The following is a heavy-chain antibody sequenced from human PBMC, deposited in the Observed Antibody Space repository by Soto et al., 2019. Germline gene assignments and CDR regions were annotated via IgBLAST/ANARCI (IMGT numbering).Heavy chain of an antibody. J-gene: IGHJ4*02. Sequence: QVQLVQSGAEVKKPGSSVKVSCKASGGTFSSYAISWVRQAPGQGLEWMGGIIPIFGTANYAQKFQGRVTITADKSTSTAYMELSSLRSEDTAVYYSARVHTYYYDSSGSYPPLYWGQGTLVTVSS. CDR1: GGTFSSYA. CDR3: ARVHTYYYDSSGSYPPLY. D-gene: IGHD3-22*01. CDR2: IIPIFGTA. V-gene: IGHV1-69*06.